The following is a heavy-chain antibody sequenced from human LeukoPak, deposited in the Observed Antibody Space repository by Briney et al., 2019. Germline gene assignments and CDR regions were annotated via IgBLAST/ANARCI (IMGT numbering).Heavy chain of an antibody. CDR1: GGSISSYY. V-gene: IGHV4-59*08. Sequence: SETLSLTCTVSGGSISSYYWSWIRQPPGKGLERIGYIYYSGSTNYNPSLKSRVTISVDTSKNQFSLKLSSVTAADTAVYYCARHEGAVMGNYYYGMDVWGQGTTVTVSS. J-gene: IGHJ6*02. D-gene: IGHD2-21*01. CDR2: IYYSGST. CDR3: ARHEGAVMGNYYYGMDV.